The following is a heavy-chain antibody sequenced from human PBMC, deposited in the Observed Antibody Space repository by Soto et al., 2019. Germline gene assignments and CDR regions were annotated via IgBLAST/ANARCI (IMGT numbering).Heavy chain of an antibody. CDR3: ARADSGRGELSVFDS. CDR2: INQGGGDK. D-gene: IGHD3-16*01. V-gene: IGHV3-7*03. Sequence: GGSLRLSCATSGFIFSNYWMSWVRQAPGKGLEWVANINQGGGDKYYVDSVKGRFTVSRDDAKNSLYLQMNSLTAEDTAVYYCARADSGRGELSVFDSWGQGTMVTVSS. J-gene: IGHJ3*02. CDR1: GFIFSNYW.